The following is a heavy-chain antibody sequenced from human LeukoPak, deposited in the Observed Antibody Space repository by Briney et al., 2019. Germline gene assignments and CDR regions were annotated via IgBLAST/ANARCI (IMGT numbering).Heavy chain of an antibody. CDR1: GGSISSSSYY. Sequence: PSETLSLTCTVSGGSISSSSYYWRWLRQPPGKGLEWIGFIYYSGTTHYKSSLKNRVTISVDTSRNQFSLRLSSVTAADTAVYYCARHSGSSPHYFDYWGQGTLVTVSS. V-gene: IGHV4-61*05. CDR3: ARHSGSSPHYFDY. CDR2: IYYSGTT. D-gene: IGHD1-26*01. J-gene: IGHJ4*02.